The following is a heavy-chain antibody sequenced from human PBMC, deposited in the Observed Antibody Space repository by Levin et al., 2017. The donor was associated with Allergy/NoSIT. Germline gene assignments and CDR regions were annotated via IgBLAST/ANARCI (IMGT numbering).Heavy chain of an antibody. V-gene: IGHV3-9*01. CDR2: ISWVGGAV. CDR1: GFSFENHA. CDR3: AKVGARRDYFYGMDV. J-gene: IGHJ6*02. D-gene: IGHD6-6*01. Sequence: GGSLRLSCAATGFSFENHAMHWVRQAPGKGLEWVAGISWVGGAVGYSDSVRRRFIVSRDNAKNCLYLEMNSLRPDDTALYYCAKVGARRDYFYGMDVWGQGTTVTVSS.